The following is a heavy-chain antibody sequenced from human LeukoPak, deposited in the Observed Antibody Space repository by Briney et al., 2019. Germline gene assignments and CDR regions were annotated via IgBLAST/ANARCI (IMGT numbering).Heavy chain of an antibody. D-gene: IGHD3-16*01. CDR1: GFTFSNYA. J-gene: IGHJ4*02. CDR2: IKKDGSEK. CDR3: ARDRWGGYDY. V-gene: IGHV3-7*01. Sequence: GGSLRLSCAASGFTFSNYAMSWVRQAPGKGLEWVASIKKDGSEKHYVDSVKGRFTISRDDTKNSLYLQMNSLRAEDTAVYYCARDRWGGYDYWGQGTLVTVSS.